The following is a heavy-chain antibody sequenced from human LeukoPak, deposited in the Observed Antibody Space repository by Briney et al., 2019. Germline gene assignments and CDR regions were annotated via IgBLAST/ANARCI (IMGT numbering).Heavy chain of an antibody. J-gene: IGHJ5*02. Sequence: SETLSLTCTVSGYSISSGYYWGWIRQPPGKGLEWIGSIYHSGSTYYNPSLKSRVTISVDTSKNQFSLKLSSVTAADTAVYYCARGDFYDSSSSYYNWFDPWGQGTLVTVSS. D-gene: IGHD3-22*01. CDR3: ARGDFYDSSSSYYNWFDP. CDR2: IYHSGST. CDR1: GYSISSGYY. V-gene: IGHV4-38-2*02.